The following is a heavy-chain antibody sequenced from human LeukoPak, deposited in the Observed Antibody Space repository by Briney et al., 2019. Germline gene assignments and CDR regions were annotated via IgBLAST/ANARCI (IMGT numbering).Heavy chain of an antibody. CDR3: VGRKSTTPNWFDP. D-gene: IGHD1-1*01. Sequence: PSETLSLTCTVSGGSISSYYWGWIRQPPGKGLEWIGNIYYSGTSFYNPSLKSRVTISVDTSKNQFSLKLSPVTAADTAFYYCVGRKSTTPNWFDPWGQGTLVTVSS. CDR1: GGSISSYY. CDR2: IYYSGTS. J-gene: IGHJ5*02. V-gene: IGHV4-39*01.